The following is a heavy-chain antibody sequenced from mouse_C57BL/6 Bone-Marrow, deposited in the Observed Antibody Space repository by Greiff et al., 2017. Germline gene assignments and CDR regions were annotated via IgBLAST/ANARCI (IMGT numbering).Heavy chain of an antibody. V-gene: IGHV14-3*01. CDR3: ADYYGSSYGVAY. J-gene: IGHJ3*01. CDR1: GFNIKNTY. D-gene: IGHD1-1*01. CDR2: IDPANGNT. Sequence: EVQRVESVAELVRPGASVKLSCTASGFNIKNTYMHWVKQRPEQGLEWIGRIDPANGNTKYAPKFQGKATITADTSSNTAYLQRSSLTSEDTAIYYCADYYGSSYGVAYWGQGTLVTVSA.